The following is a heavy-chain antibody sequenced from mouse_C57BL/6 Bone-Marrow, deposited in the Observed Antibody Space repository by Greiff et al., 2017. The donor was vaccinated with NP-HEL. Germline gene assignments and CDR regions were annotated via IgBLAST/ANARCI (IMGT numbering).Heavy chain of an antibody. Sequence: EVQLQESGGDLVKPGGSLKLSCAASGFTFSSYGMSWVRQTPDKRLEWVATISSGGSYTYYPDSVKGRFTISRDNAKNTLYLQMSSLKSEDTAMYYCARHLDYVYYFDYWGQGTTLTVSS. D-gene: IGHD2-4*01. J-gene: IGHJ2*01. CDR3: ARHLDYVYYFDY. CDR2: ISSGGSYT. CDR1: GFTFSSYG. V-gene: IGHV5-6*01.